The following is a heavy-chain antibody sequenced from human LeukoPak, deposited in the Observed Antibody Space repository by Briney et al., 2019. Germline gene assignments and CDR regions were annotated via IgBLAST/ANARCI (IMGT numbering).Heavy chain of an antibody. CDR1: GGTFSSYA. CDR2: IIPIFGTA. V-gene: IGHV1-69*13. D-gene: IGHD3-9*01. J-gene: IGHJ4*02. CDR3: ARDRPPDYDLLTGYLHH. Sequence: ASVKVSCKASGGTFSSYAISWVRQAPGQGLEWMGGIIPIFGTANYAQKFQGRVTITADESTSTAYMELSSLRSEDTAVYYCARDRPPDYDLLTGYLHHWGQGTLVTVSS.